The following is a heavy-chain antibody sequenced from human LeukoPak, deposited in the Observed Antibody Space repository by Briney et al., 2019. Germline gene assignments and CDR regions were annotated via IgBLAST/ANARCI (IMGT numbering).Heavy chain of an antibody. J-gene: IGHJ4*02. CDR3: ASSPLDSPFDY. V-gene: IGHV4-34*01. D-gene: IGHD2-2*03. CDR1: GGSFSGYY. CDR2: INHSGST. Sequence: SETLSLTCAVYGGSFSGYYWSWIRQPPGKGLEWIGEINHSGSTNYNPSLKSRVTISVDTSKNQFSLKLSFVTAADTAVYYCASSPLDSPFDYWGQGTLVTVSS.